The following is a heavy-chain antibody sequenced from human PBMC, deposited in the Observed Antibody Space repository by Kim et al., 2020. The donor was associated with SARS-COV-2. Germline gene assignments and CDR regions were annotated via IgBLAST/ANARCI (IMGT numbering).Heavy chain of an antibody. J-gene: IGHJ4*02. CDR1: GFALTTSGVG. Sequence: SGPTLVRPTQTLTLTCTFSGFALTTSGVGVGWVRQPPGKALEWLAFIYLDDDNRYRPSLRNRLTITKDTSRNQVVLRMAPVDPVDTGTYYCAHATLNYDVWSARWVPEFDYGGQGALVTVSS. CDR3: AHATLNYDVWSARWVPEFDY. CDR2: IYLDDDN. D-gene: IGHD3-3*01. V-gene: IGHV2-5*02.